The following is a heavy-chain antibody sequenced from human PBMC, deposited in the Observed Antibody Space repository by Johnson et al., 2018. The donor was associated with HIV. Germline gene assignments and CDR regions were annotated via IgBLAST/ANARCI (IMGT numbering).Heavy chain of an antibody. J-gene: IGHJ3*02. CDR2: LLYDGSNT. CDR3: ARGPVFDI. V-gene: IGHV3-30*03. Sequence: QVQLVEPGGALLLPGPSLTLPCASSPLPFSIYGLPCFHHAPHTCLHLVAFLLYDGSNTYYSHSVKGRFTISRDNSKNTLYLQMNSLRAEDTAVYYCARGPVFDIWGQGTMVTVSS. CDR1: PLPFSIYG.